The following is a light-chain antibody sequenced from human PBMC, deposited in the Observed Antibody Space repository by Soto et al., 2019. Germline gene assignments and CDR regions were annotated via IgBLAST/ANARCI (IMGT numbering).Light chain of an antibody. Sequence: SVLPQPASLSGSPGQSITIPCTGTSSDVGGYNYVSWYQQHPGKAPELMIFDVSDRPSGVSNRFSGSKSGNTASLTISGLQAEDEADYYCSSYTTSTTAVFGTGTKVTVL. CDR3: SSYTTSTTAV. CDR1: SSDVGGYNY. V-gene: IGLV2-14*01. J-gene: IGLJ1*01. CDR2: DVS.